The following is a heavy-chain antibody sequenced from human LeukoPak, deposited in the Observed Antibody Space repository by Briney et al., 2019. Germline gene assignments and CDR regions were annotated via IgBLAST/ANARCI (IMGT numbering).Heavy chain of an antibody. Sequence: GGSLRLSCAASGFTFSSYDMHWARQVTGKGLEWVSGIGTAGDTYYPGSVKGRFTISRENAMNSLYLQMNSLRAEDTAVYYCARGVSSGYHVFDSWGQGTLVTVSS. CDR3: ARGVSSGYHVFDS. CDR1: GFTFSSYD. V-gene: IGHV3-13*01. D-gene: IGHD3-22*01. J-gene: IGHJ4*02. CDR2: IGTAGDT.